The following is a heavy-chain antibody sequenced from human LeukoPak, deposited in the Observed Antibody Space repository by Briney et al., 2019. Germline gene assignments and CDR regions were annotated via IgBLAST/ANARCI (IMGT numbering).Heavy chain of an antibody. J-gene: IGHJ4*02. V-gene: IGHV3-7*03. D-gene: IGHD6-19*01. CDR2: INSDGSEG. Sequence: PGGSLRLSCAVSGFTFSGFWMSWSRQAPGKGLEWVASINSDGSEGYYADVVKGRFTISRDNSKNTMYLQMNSLRVEDTALYYCARGQIGVAGLDCWGQGTLVTVSS. CDR1: GFTFSGFW. CDR3: ARGQIGVAGLDC.